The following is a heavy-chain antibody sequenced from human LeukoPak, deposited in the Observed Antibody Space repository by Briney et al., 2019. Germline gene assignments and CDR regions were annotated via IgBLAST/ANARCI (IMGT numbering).Heavy chain of an antibody. J-gene: IGHJ4*02. CDR1: GFTFSDYY. D-gene: IGHD5-18*01. V-gene: IGHV3-11*01. Sequence: GGSLRLSCAASGFTFSDYYMSWIRQAPGKGLEWVSYISSSGSTIYYADSVKGRFTISRDNAKNSLYLQMNSLRAEDTAVYYCARDGNSYGNLYPHVPFDYWGQGTLVTVSS. CDR2: ISSSGSTI. CDR3: ARDGNSYGNLYPHVPFDY.